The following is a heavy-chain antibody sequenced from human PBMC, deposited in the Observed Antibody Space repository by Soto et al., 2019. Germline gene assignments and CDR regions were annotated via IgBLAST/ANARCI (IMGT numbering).Heavy chain of an antibody. CDR1: GDSVSSNSAA. J-gene: IGHJ6*02. Sequence: SQTLSLTCAISGDSVSSNSAAWNWIRQSPSRGLEWLGRTYYRSKWYNDYAVSVKSRITINPDTSKNQFSLQLSSVTAADTAVYYCAREPYYDFWSGYLRAGNYYYGMDVWGQGTTVTVSS. D-gene: IGHD3-3*01. CDR2: TYYRSKWYN. V-gene: IGHV6-1*01. CDR3: AREPYYDFWSGYLRAGNYYYGMDV.